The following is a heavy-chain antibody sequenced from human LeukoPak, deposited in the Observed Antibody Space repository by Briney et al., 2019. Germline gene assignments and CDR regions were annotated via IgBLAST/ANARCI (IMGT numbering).Heavy chain of an antibody. D-gene: IGHD6-19*01. J-gene: IGHJ4*02. CDR2: ISGSDGRT. Sequence: GGSLRLSCAASGFTFSSYAMIWVRQAPGKGLEWVSAISGSDGRTYYADSVKGRFTISRDNSKNTLYLQMNSLRAEDTAIYYCAREKYSSGFFDYWGQGTLVTVSS. V-gene: IGHV3-23*01. CDR3: AREKYSSGFFDY. CDR1: GFTFSSYA.